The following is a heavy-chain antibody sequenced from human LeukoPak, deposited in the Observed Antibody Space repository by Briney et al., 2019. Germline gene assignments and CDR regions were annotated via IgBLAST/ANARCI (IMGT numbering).Heavy chain of an antibody. Sequence: PSETLSLTCTVSGGSISSSTYYWGWIRQPPGEGLEWIGSIYYGGSTYYNPSLKSRVTISVDTSKNQFSLRLSSVTAADTAVYYCARGALPATATVLDSWGQGTLVTVSS. J-gene: IGHJ4*02. D-gene: IGHD2-15*01. CDR1: GGSISSSTYY. CDR2: IYYGGST. CDR3: ARGALPATATVLDS. V-gene: IGHV4-39*01.